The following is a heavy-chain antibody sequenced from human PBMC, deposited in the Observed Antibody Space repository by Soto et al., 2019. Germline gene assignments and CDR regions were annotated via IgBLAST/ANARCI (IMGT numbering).Heavy chain of an antibody. CDR2: IYNGGGT. CDR1: GLSVSGNY. V-gene: IGHV3-53*02. J-gene: IGHJ4*02. D-gene: IGHD6-6*01. Sequence: VQLVETGGGLIQPGGSLRLSCAASGLSVSGNYMSWVRQAPGKGLELVSVIYNGGGTYYADSVKGRFTISRDNSKNTLYLQMNSLRAGDTAVYYCASTRGSSYDYWGQGTLVTVSS. CDR3: ASTRGSSYDY.